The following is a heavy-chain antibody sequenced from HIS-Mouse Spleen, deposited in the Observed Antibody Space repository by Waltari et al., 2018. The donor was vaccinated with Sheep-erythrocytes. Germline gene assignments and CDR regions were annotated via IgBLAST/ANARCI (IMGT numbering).Heavy chain of an antibody. CDR2: SSPILGIA. CDR3: AQTGATTPHFDY. J-gene: IGHJ4*02. D-gene: IGHD1-26*01. CDR1: GGTFSSYA. V-gene: IGHV1-69*04. Sequence: QVQLVQSGAEVKKPGSSVKVSCKASGGTFSSYAISWVRQAPGQGLEWMGRSSPILGIANYAQKFQGRGTNTADKSTSTAYMELSSLRSEDTAVYYCAQTGATTPHFDYWGQGTLVTVSS.